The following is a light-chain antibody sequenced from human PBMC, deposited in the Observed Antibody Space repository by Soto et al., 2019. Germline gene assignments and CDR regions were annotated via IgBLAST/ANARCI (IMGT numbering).Light chain of an antibody. CDR3: SSYTGSSNV. CDR1: SSDVGGYDY. J-gene: IGLJ1*01. CDR2: DVS. Sequence: SALTQPASVSGSPGQSITISCTGTSSDVGGYDYVSWYQQHPGKAPKLMIYDVSDRPSGVSPRFSGSKSGSTASLTISGLQAEDEAEYYCSSYTGSSNVFGTGTKLTVL. V-gene: IGLV2-14*01.